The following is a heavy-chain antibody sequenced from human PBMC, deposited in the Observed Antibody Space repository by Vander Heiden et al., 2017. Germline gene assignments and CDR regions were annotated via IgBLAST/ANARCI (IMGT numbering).Heavy chain of an antibody. V-gene: IGHV3-23*01. CDR2: ISPSGKET. CDR3: TADPNWPLEY. D-gene: IGHD7-27*01. J-gene: IGHJ4*02. Sequence: EVQILESGGGLLQPWGSLRLSCAASGFTFSTYAMCWVRRAPGKGLEFVSSISPSGKETSYADSVEGRFTISRENSKNTLYLQMNRLRGEDTAICYCTADPNWPLEYWGQGTLVTVSS. CDR1: GFTFSTYA.